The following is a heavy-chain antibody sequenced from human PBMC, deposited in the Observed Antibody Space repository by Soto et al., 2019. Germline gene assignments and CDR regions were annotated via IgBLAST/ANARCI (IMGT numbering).Heavy chain of an antibody. CDR2: IHDSGST. CDR3: AREVVVIEIRVYYGMDV. D-gene: IGHD3-22*01. V-gene: IGHV4-59*11. J-gene: IGHJ6*02. CDR1: GGSISSHK. Sequence: SETLSLTCTVSGGSISSHKWSWIRQPPGKGLEWIGYIHDSGSTSYNPSLKSRVTISVDTSKNQFSLKLSSVTAADTAVYYCAREVVVIEIRVYYGMDVWGQGTTVTVSS.